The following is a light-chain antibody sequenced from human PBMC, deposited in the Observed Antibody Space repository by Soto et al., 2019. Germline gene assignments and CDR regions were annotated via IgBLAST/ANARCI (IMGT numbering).Light chain of an antibody. J-gene: IGKJ1*01. CDR3: QQYYSYPRT. V-gene: IGKV1-8*01. CDR2: AAS. Sequence: AIRMTQSPSSLFASTGDRVPITCRASQGISSYLAWYQQKPGKAPKLLIYAASTLQSGVPSRFSGSGSGTDFTLTISCLQSEDFATYYCQQYYSYPRTFGQGTKV. CDR1: QGISSY.